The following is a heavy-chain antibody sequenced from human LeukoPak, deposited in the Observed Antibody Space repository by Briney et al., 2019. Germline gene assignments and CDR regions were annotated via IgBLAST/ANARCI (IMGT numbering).Heavy chain of an antibody. CDR3: ARIYDYVWGSYRYSHSWFDP. CDR1: GFTFNSYS. D-gene: IGHD3-16*02. CDR2: ISGSGGST. J-gene: IGHJ5*02. Sequence: GGSLRLSCAASGFTFNSYSMNWVRQAPGKGLEWVSAISGSGGSTYYADSVKGRFTISRDNSKNTLYLQMNSLRAEDTAVYYCARIYDYVWGSYRYSHSWFDPWGQGTLVTVSS. V-gene: IGHV3-23*01.